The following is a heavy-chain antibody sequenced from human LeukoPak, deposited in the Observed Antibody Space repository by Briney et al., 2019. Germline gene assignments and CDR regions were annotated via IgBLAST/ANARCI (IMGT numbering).Heavy chain of an antibody. J-gene: IGHJ6*03. V-gene: IGHV1-69*13. CDR1: GGTFSSYA. D-gene: IGHD2-2*01. Sequence: ASVKVSCKASGGTFSSYAISWVRQAPGQGLEWMGGIIPIFGTANYAQKFQGRVTITADESTSTAYMELSSLRSEDTAVYYCARVRLEYCSSTSCYGYYYYMDVWGKGTTVTVSS. CDR2: IIPIFGTA. CDR3: ARVRLEYCSSTSCYGYYYYMDV.